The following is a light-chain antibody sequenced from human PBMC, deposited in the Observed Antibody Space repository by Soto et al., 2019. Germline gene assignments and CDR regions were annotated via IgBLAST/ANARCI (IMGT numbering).Light chain of an antibody. CDR2: GAS. V-gene: IGKV3-20*01. Sequence: EIVMTQSPATLSVSPGERATLSCRASQSVSSSYLAWYQQKPGQAPRLLIYGASSRATGIPDRFSGSGSGTDFTLTISRLEPEDFAVYYCQQYGSSPPLITFGQGTRLEIK. CDR1: QSVSSSY. J-gene: IGKJ5*01. CDR3: QQYGSSPPLIT.